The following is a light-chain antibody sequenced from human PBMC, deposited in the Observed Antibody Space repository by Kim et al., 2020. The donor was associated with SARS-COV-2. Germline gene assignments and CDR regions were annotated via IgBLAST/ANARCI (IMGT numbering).Light chain of an antibody. Sequence: EIVLTQSPGTLSLAPGERATLSCRASQSIKTKYLAWYQQKSGQAPRLLIYGVSTRSTGIPDRFSGSGSGTDFTLTISRLEAEDFAMYYCQHYGGSYIFGQGTKLGI. CDR1: QSIKTKY. CDR2: GVS. J-gene: IGKJ2*01. V-gene: IGKV3-20*01. CDR3: QHYGGSYI.